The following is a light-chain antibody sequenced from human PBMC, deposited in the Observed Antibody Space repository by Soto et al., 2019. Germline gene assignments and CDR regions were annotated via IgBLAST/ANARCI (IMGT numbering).Light chain of an antibody. V-gene: IGKV3-15*01. CDR1: ESVSTN. CDR2: GAS. Sequence: EIEMTQSPATLSLAPGERVTLCCRTSESVSTNLAWYQQKAGQAPRLLIYGASTSATGSPARFSGSGSGTEFTLTISGLQSEDFAVYYCQQYSIWRTFGQGTKVDIK. J-gene: IGKJ1*01. CDR3: QQYSIWRT.